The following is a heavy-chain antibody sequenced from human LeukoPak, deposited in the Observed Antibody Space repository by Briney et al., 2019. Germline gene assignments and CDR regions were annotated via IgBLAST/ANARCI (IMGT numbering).Heavy chain of an antibody. CDR3: AKGLGGFDY. CDR2: MTNSGDST. J-gene: IGHJ4*02. CDR1: GFTFSVFH. V-gene: IGHV3-23*01. Sequence: GGSLRLSCAASGFTFSVFHMSWVRQAPGKGLEWVSGMTNSGDSTYYADSVKGRFTISRDNSKNTLYLQMNSLRAEDTAVYYCAKGLGGFDYWGQGTLVTVSS. D-gene: IGHD1-26*01.